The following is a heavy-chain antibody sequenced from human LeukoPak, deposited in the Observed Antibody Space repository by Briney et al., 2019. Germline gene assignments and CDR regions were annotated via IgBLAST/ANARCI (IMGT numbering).Heavy chain of an antibody. Sequence: GGSLRLSCEASGFAFSNYFMTWVRQAPGKGLGWVANIQPDGGEKYYVDSVKGRFSISRDYAKNSLYLQMNSLRAEDTAVYYCARPGYSGYAFDCWGQGTLVTVSS. CDR1: GFAFSNYF. D-gene: IGHD5-12*01. CDR2: IQPDGGEK. J-gene: IGHJ4*02. V-gene: IGHV3-7*05. CDR3: ARPGYSGYAFDC.